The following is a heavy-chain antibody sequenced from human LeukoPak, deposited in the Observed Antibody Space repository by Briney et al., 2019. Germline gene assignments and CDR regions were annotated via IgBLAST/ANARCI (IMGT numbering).Heavy chain of an antibody. J-gene: IGHJ4*02. D-gene: IGHD3-22*01. Sequence: PGGTLRLSCAASGFTFSSYAMSWVRQAPGKGLEWVSAISCSGGSTYYADSVKGRFTISRDNSKNTLYLQMNSLRAEDTAVYYCAKDRRPGYYDSSGDVDYWGQGTLVTVSS. V-gene: IGHV3-23*01. CDR3: AKDRRPGYYDSSGDVDY. CDR2: ISCSGGST. CDR1: GFTFSSYA.